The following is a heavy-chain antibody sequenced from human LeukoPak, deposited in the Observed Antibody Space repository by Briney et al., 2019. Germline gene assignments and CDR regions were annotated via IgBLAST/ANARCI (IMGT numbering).Heavy chain of an antibody. CDR2: TYYTGST. D-gene: IGHD1-26*01. CDR1: GGSVSSRPHF. J-gene: IGHJ4*02. CDR3: ARGPQSSGSYSVDY. V-gene: IGHV4-39*07. Sequence: SETLSLTCTVSGGSVSSRPHFWAWIRQTPGKGLEWIGTTYYTGSTNYNPSLKSRVTMSVDTSKNQFSLRLSSVTAADAAVYYCARGPQSSGSYSVDYWGQGTLVTVSS.